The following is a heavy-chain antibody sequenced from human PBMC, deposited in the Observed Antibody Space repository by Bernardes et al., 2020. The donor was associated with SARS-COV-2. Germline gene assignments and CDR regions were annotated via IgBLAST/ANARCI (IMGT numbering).Heavy chain of an antibody. Sequence: GGSLRLSCAASGFTFRDSWMHWVRQAPGQGLEWVSRINNDGTTTPCADSVKGRFTISRDNSKNTLYLQMNSLRAEDTAVYFCARDRYGANVYWGQGTLVTVSS. V-gene: IGHV3-74*01. D-gene: IGHD3-9*01. J-gene: IGHJ4*02. CDR3: ARDRYGANVY. CDR1: GFTFRDSW. CDR2: INNDGTTT.